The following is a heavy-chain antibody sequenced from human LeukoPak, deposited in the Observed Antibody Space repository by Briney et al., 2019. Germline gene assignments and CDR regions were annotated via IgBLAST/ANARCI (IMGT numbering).Heavy chain of an antibody. D-gene: IGHD2/OR15-2a*01. V-gene: IGHV3-23*01. Sequence: GGSLRLSCAASGFTFNSYAMSWVRQAPGKGLEWVSAISGSGGNTYYADSVKGRFTISRDNSKNTLFLQMNSLRAEDTAVYYCTRDLGGSSTIWGQGTLVTVSS. CDR2: ISGSGGNT. J-gene: IGHJ4*02. CDR3: TRDLGGSSTI. CDR1: GFTFNSYA.